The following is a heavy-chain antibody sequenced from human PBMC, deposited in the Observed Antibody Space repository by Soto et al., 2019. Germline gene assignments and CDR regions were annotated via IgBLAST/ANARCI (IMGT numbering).Heavy chain of an antibody. J-gene: IGHJ4*02. CDR3: ARERGAVAAFDY. Sequence: PGGSLRLSCAASGFTFSSYGMHWVRQAPGKGLEWVAVIWYDGSNKYYADSVKGRFTISRDNSKNTLYLQMNSLRAEDTAVYYCARERGAVAAFDYWGQGTLVTVSS. CDR1: GFTFSSYG. CDR2: IWYDGSNK. V-gene: IGHV3-33*01. D-gene: IGHD6-19*01.